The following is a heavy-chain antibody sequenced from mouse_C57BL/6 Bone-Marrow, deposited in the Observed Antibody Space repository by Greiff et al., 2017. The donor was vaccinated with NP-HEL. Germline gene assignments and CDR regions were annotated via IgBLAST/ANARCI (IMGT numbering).Heavy chain of an antibody. V-gene: IGHV1-81*01. CDR3: AREPYYYGSSYGAMDY. J-gene: IGHJ4*01. Sequence: VKLMESGAELARPGASVKLSCKASGYTFTSYGISWVKQRTGQGLEWIGEIYPRSGNTYYNEKFKGKAKLTADKSSSTAYMELRSLTSEDSAVYFGAREPYYYGSSYGAMDYWDQGTSVTVSS. D-gene: IGHD1-1*01. CDR2: IYPRSGNT. CDR1: GYTFTSYG.